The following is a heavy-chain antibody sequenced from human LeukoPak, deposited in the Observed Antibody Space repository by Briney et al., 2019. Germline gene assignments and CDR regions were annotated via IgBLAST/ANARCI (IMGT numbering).Heavy chain of an antibody. CDR3: TMPAAGGRFDF. Sequence: GGSLRLSCAASGLTSSNYWAHWVRQVPGKGLVWVSRINSEGTVTNYADSVKGRFTISSDNAQNTVYLQMNSLRTEDTAVYFCTMPAAGGRFDFWGQGTLVTVSS. V-gene: IGHV3-74*01. J-gene: IGHJ4*02. CDR2: INSEGTVT. CDR1: GLTSSNYW. D-gene: IGHD6-13*01.